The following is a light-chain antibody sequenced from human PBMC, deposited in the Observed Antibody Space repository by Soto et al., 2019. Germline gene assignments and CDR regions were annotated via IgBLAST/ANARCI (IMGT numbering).Light chain of an antibody. Sequence: EVVMTQSPATLSVSPGQRATLSCRASQTINNNLAWYQQNPGQAPRLLIYGASTRATGIPATFSGSGSGTEFTLTISSLQSEDFTVYYCQQRYNWPNTFGQGTKLEIK. CDR3: QQRYNWPNT. V-gene: IGKV3-15*01. CDR1: QTINNN. J-gene: IGKJ2*01. CDR2: GAS.